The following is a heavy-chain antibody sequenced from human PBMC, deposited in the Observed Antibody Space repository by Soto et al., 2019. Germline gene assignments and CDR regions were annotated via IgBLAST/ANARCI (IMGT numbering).Heavy chain of an antibody. CDR3: ARDREIAVAGSGWFDP. D-gene: IGHD6-19*01. Sequence: ASVKVSCKTSGFTFTNYALHWVRQAPGQRLEWMGWINAGNGNTKYSQKFQGRVTISRDTSASTAYMELRSLTSEDTAIYYCARDREIAVAGSGWFDPWGQGTLVTVSS. CDR2: INAGNGNT. J-gene: IGHJ5*02. CDR1: GFTFTNYA. V-gene: IGHV1-3*01.